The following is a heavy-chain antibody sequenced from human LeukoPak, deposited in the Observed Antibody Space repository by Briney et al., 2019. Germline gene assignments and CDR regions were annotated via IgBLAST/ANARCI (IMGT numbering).Heavy chain of an antibody. V-gene: IGHV3-21*04. J-gene: IGHJ4*02. CDR2: ISSSSSYI. Sequence: GGSLRLSCAASGFTFSSYSMNWVRQAPGRGLEWVSSISSSSSYIYYADSVKGRFTISRDNSKNTLYLQMNSLRAEGTAVYYCANGQQLGDFDYWGQGTLVTVSS. CDR3: ANGQQLGDFDY. D-gene: IGHD6-13*01. CDR1: GFTFSSYS.